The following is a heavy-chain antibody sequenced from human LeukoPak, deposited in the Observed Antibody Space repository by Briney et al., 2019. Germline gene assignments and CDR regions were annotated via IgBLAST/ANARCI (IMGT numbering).Heavy chain of an antibody. V-gene: IGHV3-30*04. Sequence: GGSLRLSCAASGFTFSSYAMHWVRQAPGKGLEWVAVISYDGSNKYYADSVKGRFTISRDNSKNTLYLQMNSLRAEDTAVYYCAKGGRGDSLLSPNIDYWGQGTLVTVSS. CDR1: GFTFSSYA. CDR2: ISYDGSNK. CDR3: AKGGRGDSLLSPNIDY. D-gene: IGHD3-16*01. J-gene: IGHJ4*02.